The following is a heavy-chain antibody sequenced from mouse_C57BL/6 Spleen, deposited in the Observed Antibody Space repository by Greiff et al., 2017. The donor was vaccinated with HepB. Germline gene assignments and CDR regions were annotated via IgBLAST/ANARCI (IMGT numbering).Heavy chain of an antibody. CDR2: ISSGGDYI. Sequence: EVQLQESGEGLVKPGGSLKLSCAASGFTFSSYAMSWVRQTPEKRLEWVAYISSGGDYIYYADTVKGRFTISRDNARNTLYLQMSSLKSEDTAMYYCTREEAQLRLRGFAYWGQGTLVTVSA. CDR3: TREEAQLRLRGFAY. J-gene: IGHJ3*01. V-gene: IGHV5-9-1*02. D-gene: IGHD3-1*01. CDR1: GFTFSSYA.